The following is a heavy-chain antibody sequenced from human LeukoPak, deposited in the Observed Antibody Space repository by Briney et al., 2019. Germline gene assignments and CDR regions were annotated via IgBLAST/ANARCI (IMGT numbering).Heavy chain of an antibody. J-gene: IGHJ4*02. CDR2: IYYSGSS. V-gene: IGHV4-59*05. CDR3: ARHRSGWLQSSFDY. Sequence: PSETLSLTCTVSGGSISSYYWSWIRQPAGKGLEWIGSIYYSGSSFDNPALKSRVTISVDTSKNQFSLKLSSVTAADTAVYYCARHRSGWLQSSFDYWGQGTLVTVSS. CDR1: GGSISSYY. D-gene: IGHD5-24*01.